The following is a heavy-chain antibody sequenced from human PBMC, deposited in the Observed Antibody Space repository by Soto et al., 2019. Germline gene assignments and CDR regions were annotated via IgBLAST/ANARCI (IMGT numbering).Heavy chain of an antibody. CDR1: GGTFSSYA. D-gene: IGHD3-9*01. J-gene: IGHJ6*02. Sequence: GASVKVSCKASGGTFSSYAISWVRQAPGQGLEWMGGIIPIFGTANYAQKFQGRVTITADESTSTAYMELSSLRSEDTAVYYCARDEKIRYFDWLDYGMDVWGQGTTVTVSS. CDR2: IIPIFGTA. V-gene: IGHV1-69*13. CDR3: ARDEKIRYFDWLDYGMDV.